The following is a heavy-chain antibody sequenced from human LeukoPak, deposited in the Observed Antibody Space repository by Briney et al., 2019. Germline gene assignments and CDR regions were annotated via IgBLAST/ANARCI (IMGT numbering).Heavy chain of an antibody. CDR2: ISSSGSTI. V-gene: IGHV3-48*04. Sequence: GGSLRLSCAASEFTFSSYWMSWVRQAPGKGLEWVSYISSSGSTIYHADSVKGRFTISRDNAKNSLYLQMNSLRAEDTAVYYCAELGITMIGGVWGKGTTVTISS. CDR3: AELGITMIGGV. CDR1: EFTFSSYW. J-gene: IGHJ6*04. D-gene: IGHD3-10*02.